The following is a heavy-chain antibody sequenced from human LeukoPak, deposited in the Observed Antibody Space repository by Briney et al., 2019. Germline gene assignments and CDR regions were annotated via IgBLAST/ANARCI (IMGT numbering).Heavy chain of an antibody. CDR1: GYSFTSYW. V-gene: IGHV5-51*01. CDR3: ARLGGADIVVVPAASPYYFDY. J-gene: IGHJ4*02. Sequence: GASLKISCKGSGYSFTSYWIGWVRQMPGKGLEWMGIIYPGDSDTRYSPSFQGQVTISADKSISTAYLQWSSLKASDTAMYYCARLGGADIVVVPAASPYYFDYWGQGTLVTVSS. CDR2: IYPGDSDT. D-gene: IGHD2-2*01.